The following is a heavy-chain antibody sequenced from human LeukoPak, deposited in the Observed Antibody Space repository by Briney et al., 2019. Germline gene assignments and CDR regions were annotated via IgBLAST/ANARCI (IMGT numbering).Heavy chain of an antibody. J-gene: IGHJ4*02. V-gene: IGHV3-23*01. CDR3: ARAPVTSCRGAFCYPFDY. Sequence: QPGGSLRLSCVVSGFTLSSYAMSWVRQAPGKGLEWVAATSSSDSGKYHADSVRGRFTISRDNSKNTVYLQMNSLRAEDAAVYYCARAPVTSCRGAFCYPFDYWGSGILVTVSS. CDR2: TSSSDSGK. CDR1: GFTLSSYA. D-gene: IGHD2-15*01.